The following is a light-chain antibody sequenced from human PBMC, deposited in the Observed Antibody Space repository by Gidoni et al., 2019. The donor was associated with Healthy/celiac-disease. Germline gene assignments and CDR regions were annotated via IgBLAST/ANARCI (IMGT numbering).Light chain of an antibody. V-gene: IGLV1-51*01. CDR2: DNN. CDR3: GTWDSSLRRV. CDR1: SSNIGNNY. J-gene: IGLJ3*02. Sequence: QSVFPQPPSVSAAPGQKVPISGSGSSSNIGNNYVSWYQQRPGTAPKLLIYDNNKRPSGIPDRFSGSKSGTSATLGITGLQTGDEADYYCGTWDSSLRRVFGGGTKLTVL.